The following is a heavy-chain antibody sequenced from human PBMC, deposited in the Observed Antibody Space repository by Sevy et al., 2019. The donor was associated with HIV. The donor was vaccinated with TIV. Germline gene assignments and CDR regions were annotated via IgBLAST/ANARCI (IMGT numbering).Heavy chain of an antibody. V-gene: IGHV3-72*01. D-gene: IGHD2-15*01. CDR3: ARSAVVRGVAFDF. CDR2: TRNKANSYTT. CDR1: GFTFSDHY. J-gene: IGHJ3*01. Sequence: GGSLRLSCAASGFTFSDHYMDWVRQAPGKGLEWVGRTRNKANSYTTEYAASVEGRFTISTDDSKNSLYLQMNSLKTEDTAADYCARSAVVRGVAFDFWGQGTMVTVSS.